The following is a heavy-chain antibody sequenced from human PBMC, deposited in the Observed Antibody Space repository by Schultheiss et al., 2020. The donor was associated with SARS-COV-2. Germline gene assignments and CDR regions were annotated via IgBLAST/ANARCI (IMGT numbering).Heavy chain of an antibody. Sequence: SETLSLTCTVYGGSFSGYYWSWIRQPPGKGLEWIGYIYYSGSTNYNPSLKSRVTISVDTSKNQFSLKLSSVTAADTAVYYCARDPFYSSSWYYAFDIWGQGTMVTVSS. CDR2: IYYSGST. J-gene: IGHJ3*02. CDR1: GGSFSGYY. CDR3: ARDPFYSSSWYYAFDI. D-gene: IGHD6-13*01. V-gene: IGHV4-59*12.